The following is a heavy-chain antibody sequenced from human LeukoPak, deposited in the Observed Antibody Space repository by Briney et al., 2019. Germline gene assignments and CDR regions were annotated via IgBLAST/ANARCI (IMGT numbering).Heavy chain of an antibody. J-gene: IGHJ4*02. Sequence: ASVKVSCKASGYTFTGYYMHWVRQAPGQGLEWMGWINPNSGGTNYAQRFQGRVTMTRDTSISTAYMELSRLRSDDTAVYYCARNSRLRYFDWLSEGPYFDYWGQGTLVTVSS. V-gene: IGHV1-2*02. D-gene: IGHD3-9*01. CDR1: GYTFTGYY. CDR3: ARNSRLRYFDWLSEGPYFDY. CDR2: INPNSGGT.